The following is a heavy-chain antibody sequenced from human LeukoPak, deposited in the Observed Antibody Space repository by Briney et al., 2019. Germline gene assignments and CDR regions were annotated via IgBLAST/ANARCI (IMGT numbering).Heavy chain of an antibody. D-gene: IGHD3-3*01. CDR3: ARNVVSVEWLPLDY. CDR2: IYYSGST. Sequence: SETLSLTCTVSGGSISSGDYYWSWIRQPPGKGLEWIGYIYYSGSTYHNPSLKSRVTISVDTSKNQFSLKLSSVTAADTAVYYCARNVVSVEWLPLDYWGQGTLVTVSS. CDR1: GGSISSGDYY. J-gene: IGHJ4*02. V-gene: IGHV4-30-4*08.